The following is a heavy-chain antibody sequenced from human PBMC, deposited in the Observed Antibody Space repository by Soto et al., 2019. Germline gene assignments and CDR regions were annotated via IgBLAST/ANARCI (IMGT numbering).Heavy chain of an antibody. CDR3: ARGVH. CDR1: GFTFSSDW. CDR2: IKHDGSEK. J-gene: IGHJ4*02. D-gene: IGHD6-6*01. Sequence: EVQLVESGGGLVQPGGSLRLSCGASGFTFSSDWMSWVRQAPGRGLEWVANIKHDGSEKYYVDSVMDRFTISRDNAKNSLSLQMNSLRAEDTAVYYCARGVHWGQGTLVTVSS. V-gene: IGHV3-7*01.